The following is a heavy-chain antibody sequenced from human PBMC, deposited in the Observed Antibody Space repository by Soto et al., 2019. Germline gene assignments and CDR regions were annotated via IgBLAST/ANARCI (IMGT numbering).Heavy chain of an antibody. CDR2: INHSGST. CDR1: GGSFSGYY. CDR3: TRRRTEKDCSGGSCYSGDAFDI. D-gene: IGHD2-15*01. J-gene: IGHJ3*02. Sequence: SETLSLTCAVYGGSFSGYYWSWIRQPPGKGLEWIGEINHSGSTNYNPSLKSRVTISVDTSKNQFSLKLSSVTAADTAVYYCTRRRTEKDCSGGSCYSGDAFDIWGQGTMVTVSS. V-gene: IGHV4-34*01.